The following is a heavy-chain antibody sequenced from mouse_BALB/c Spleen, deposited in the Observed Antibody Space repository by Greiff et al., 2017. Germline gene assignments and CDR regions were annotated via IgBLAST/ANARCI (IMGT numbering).Heavy chain of an antibody. CDR1: GYTFTSYN. Sequence: QVQLQQPGAELVKPGASVKMSCKASGYTFTSYNMHWVKQTPGQGLEWIGAIYPGNGDTSYNQKFKGKATLTADKSSSTAYMQLSSLTSEDSAVYDCARSKGLRYYAMDYWGQGTSVTVSS. J-gene: IGHJ4*01. CDR2: IYPGNGDT. CDR3: ARSKGLRYYAMDY. D-gene: IGHD1-1*01. V-gene: IGHV1-12*01.